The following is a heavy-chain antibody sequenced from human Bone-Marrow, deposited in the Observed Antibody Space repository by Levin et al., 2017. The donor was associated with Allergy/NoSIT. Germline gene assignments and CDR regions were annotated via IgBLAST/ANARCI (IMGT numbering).Heavy chain of an antibody. CDR3: ARDLLGIDYFYYMDV. CDR1: GDSVSSNNAA. Sequence: SQTLSLTCAISGDSVSSNNAAWHWVRQSPSRGLEWLGRTYYRSKWFDDYAESVKSRIVINPDTSKNQFSLQLNSVTPEDTATYYCARDLLGIDYFYYMDVWGEGTTVTVS. CDR2: TYYRSKWFD. J-gene: IGHJ6*03. V-gene: IGHV6-1*01. D-gene: IGHD7-27*01.